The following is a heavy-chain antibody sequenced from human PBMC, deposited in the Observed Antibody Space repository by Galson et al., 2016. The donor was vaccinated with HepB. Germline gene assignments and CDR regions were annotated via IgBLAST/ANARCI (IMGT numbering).Heavy chain of an antibody. Sequence: SLRLSCAASGFIFSAYGVNWVRQAPGKGLEWVSSISRASSYIYYADSVQGRFTVSRDNAKDSLYLQMYSLRAEDTATYYCAREGSVVKPTDPVSAFDFWGQGTVVTVSS. D-gene: IGHD1-1*01. CDR3: AREGSVVKPTDPVSAFDF. CDR1: GFIFSAYG. CDR2: ISRASSYI. V-gene: IGHV3-21*01. J-gene: IGHJ3*01.